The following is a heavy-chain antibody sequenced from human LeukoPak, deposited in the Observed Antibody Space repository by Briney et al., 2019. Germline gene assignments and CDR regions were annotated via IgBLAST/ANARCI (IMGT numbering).Heavy chain of an antibody. CDR2: IKQDGSEK. Sequence: GGSLRLSRAASGFTFSSHWMSWVRQAPGKGLEWVANIKQDGSEKYYVDSVKGRFTISRDNAKNSLYLQMNSLRAEDTAVYYCARVDGSGYSIYYYYYMDVWGKGTTVTVSS. CDR3: ARVDGSGYSIYYYYYMDV. CDR1: GFTFSSHW. J-gene: IGHJ6*03. D-gene: IGHD3-22*01. V-gene: IGHV3-7*01.